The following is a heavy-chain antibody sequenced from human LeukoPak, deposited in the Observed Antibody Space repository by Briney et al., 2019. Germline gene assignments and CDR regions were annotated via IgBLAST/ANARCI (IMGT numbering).Heavy chain of an antibody. J-gene: IGHJ4*02. D-gene: IGHD4-11*01. Sequence: SETLSLTGTVSGGSISSSSYYLGWIRQPPGKGLEWIGSIYYSGSTYYNPSLKSRVTISVDTSKNQFSLQLSSVTAADTAVYYCARVRPVANFDYWGQGTLVTVSS. CDR3: ARVRPVANFDY. CDR1: GGSISSSSYY. V-gene: IGHV4-39*07. CDR2: IYYSGST.